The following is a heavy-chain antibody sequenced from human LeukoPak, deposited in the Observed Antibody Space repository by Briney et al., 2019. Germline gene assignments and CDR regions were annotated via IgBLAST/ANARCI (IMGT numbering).Heavy chain of an antibody. Sequence: PSETLSLTCAVYGGSFSGYYWSWIRQSPGKGLEWIGEINHIGSTNYNPSLKSRLTISVDTSKNQFSLKLSSVTAADTAVYYCARGVGGHYYDSSGLSHTFDYWGQGTLVTVSS. D-gene: IGHD3-22*01. V-gene: IGHV4-34*01. J-gene: IGHJ4*02. CDR2: INHIGST. CDR3: ARGVGGHYYDSSGLSHTFDY. CDR1: GGSFSGYY.